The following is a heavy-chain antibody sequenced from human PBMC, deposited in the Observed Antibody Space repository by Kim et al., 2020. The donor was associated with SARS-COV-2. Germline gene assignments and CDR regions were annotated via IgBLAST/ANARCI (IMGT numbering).Heavy chain of an antibody. CDR1: GYNFTRYW. J-gene: IGHJ4*02. Sequence: GESLKISCKASGYNFTRYWIAWVRQMPGRGLEWMGIIYPGDSDTRSSPSFLGQVTISADKPISTAYLQWSSLKASDTAMYYCARQGKVDGLDYWGQGTLVTVSS. D-gene: IGHD6-19*01. CDR3: ARQGKVDGLDY. CDR2: IYPGDSDT. V-gene: IGHV5-51*01.